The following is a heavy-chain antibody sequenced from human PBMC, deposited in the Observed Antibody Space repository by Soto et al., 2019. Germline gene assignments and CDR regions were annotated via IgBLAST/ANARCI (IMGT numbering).Heavy chain of an antibody. CDR1: GYTFTSYG. D-gene: IGHD1-1*01. CDR2: ISAHNGNT. V-gene: IGHV1-18*01. J-gene: IGHJ4*02. Sequence: QVHLVQSGSEVKKPGASVKVSCKASGYTFTSYGITWVRQAPGQGLEWMGWISAHNGNTDYAQKFQGRVIVTRDTSTSTAYMELRSLRSDDTAVYYCARGRYGDYWGQGALVTVPS. CDR3: ARGRYGDY.